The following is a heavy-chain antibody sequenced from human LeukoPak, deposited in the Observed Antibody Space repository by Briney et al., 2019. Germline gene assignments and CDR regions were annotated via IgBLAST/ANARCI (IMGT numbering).Heavy chain of an antibody. J-gene: IGHJ4*02. D-gene: IGHD6-19*01. CDR3: ARDYDDTSGWYVGF. V-gene: IGHV3-30*03. CDR2: ISYDGSNK. CDR1: GFTFSSYG. Sequence: GRSLRLSCAASGFTFSSYGMHWVRQAPGKGLEWVAVISYDGSNKYYADSVKGRFTISRDNSKNTLYVQMSSMRAEDTAAYYCARDYDDTSGWYVGFWGQGTLVTVSS.